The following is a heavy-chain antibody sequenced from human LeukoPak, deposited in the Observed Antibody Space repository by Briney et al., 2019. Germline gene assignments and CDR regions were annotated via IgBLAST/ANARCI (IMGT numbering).Heavy chain of an antibody. V-gene: IGHV4-59*01. CDR2: IYYSGST. J-gene: IGHJ4*02. CDR3: ARDIGGRYSWYYFDY. Sequence: PSETLSLTCTVSGGSISSYYWSWIRQPPGKGLEWIGYIYYSGSTNYNPSLKSRVTISVDTSKNQFSLKLSSVTAADTAVYYCARDIGGRYSWYYFDYWGRGTLVTVSS. D-gene: IGHD2-8*01. CDR1: GGSISSYY.